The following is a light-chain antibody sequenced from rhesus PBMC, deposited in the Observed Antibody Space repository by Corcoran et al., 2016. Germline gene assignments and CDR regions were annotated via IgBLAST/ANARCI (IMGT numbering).Light chain of an antibody. CDR3: MQGTQLPLT. CDR2: FAS. V-gene: IGKV2-91*01. J-gene: IGKJ4*01. Sequence: DIVMTQTPLSLPVTPGEPASISCRSSQSLLHSNGYTYLYLYLQKPGQSPQLLMFFASSRASGFPYRVSGVGSGTDVTLEISRVEAEDIGVYYCMQGTQLPLTFGGGTKVEIK. CDR1: QSLLHSNGYTY.